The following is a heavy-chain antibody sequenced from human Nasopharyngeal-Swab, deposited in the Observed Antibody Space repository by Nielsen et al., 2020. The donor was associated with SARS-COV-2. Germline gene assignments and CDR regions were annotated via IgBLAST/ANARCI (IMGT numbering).Heavy chain of an antibody. V-gene: IGHV3-30*18. D-gene: IGHD6-13*01. CDR1: GFTFSSYG. J-gene: IGHJ4*02. CDR2: ISYDGSNK. Sequence: GESLKISCAASGFTFSSYGMHWVRQAPGKGLEWVAVISYDGSNKYYADSVKGRFTISRDNSKNTLYLQMNSLRAEDTAVYYCAKDMGIAYDSFDYWGQGTLVTVSS. CDR3: AKDMGIAYDSFDY.